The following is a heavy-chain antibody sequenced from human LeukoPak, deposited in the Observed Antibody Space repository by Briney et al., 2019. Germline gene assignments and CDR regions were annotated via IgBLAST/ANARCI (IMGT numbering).Heavy chain of an antibody. CDR1: GGSISSISYY. V-gene: IGHV4-61*02. Sequence: SETLSLTCTVSGGSISSISYYWSWIRQPAGKGLEWIGRIYTSGSTNYNPPLKSRVTISVDTSKNQFSLRLSSVTAADTALYYCARAAVTTTYFDFWGQGPLVTVSS. CDR3: ARAAVTTTYFDF. D-gene: IGHD4-17*01. CDR2: IYTSGST. J-gene: IGHJ4*02.